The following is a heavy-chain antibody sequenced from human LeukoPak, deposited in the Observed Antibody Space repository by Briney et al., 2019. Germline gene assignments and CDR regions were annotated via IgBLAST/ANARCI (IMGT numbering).Heavy chain of an antibody. J-gene: IGHJ4*02. CDR2: IYYSGST. Sequence: SQTLSLTCTVSGGSISSGGYYWSWIRQHPGKGLEWIGYIYYSGSTYYNPSLKSRVTISVDTSKNQFSLKLSSVTAADTAVYYCARAGHYGSGSYYNGIDYWGQGTLVTVSS. V-gene: IGHV4-31*03. CDR1: GGSISSGGYY. D-gene: IGHD3-10*01. CDR3: ARAGHYGSGSYYNGIDY.